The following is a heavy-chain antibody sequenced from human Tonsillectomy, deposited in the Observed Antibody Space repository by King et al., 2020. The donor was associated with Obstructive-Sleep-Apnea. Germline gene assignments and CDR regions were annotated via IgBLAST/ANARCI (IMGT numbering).Heavy chain of an antibody. CDR2: IFSNDEK. CDR3: ARMMPSSSWYLPGLGGGGYYYGMDV. Sequence: TLKESGPVLVKPTETLTLTCTVSGFSLSNDRMGVNWIRQPPGKALEWLALIFSNDEKSYSTSLNSRLTISKDTSKSQVVLNMTNMDPEDTATYYCARMMPSSSWYLPGLGGGGYYYGMDVWGQGTSVTVSS. CDR1: GFSLSNDRMG. V-gene: IGHV2-26*01. D-gene: IGHD6-13*01. J-gene: IGHJ6*02.